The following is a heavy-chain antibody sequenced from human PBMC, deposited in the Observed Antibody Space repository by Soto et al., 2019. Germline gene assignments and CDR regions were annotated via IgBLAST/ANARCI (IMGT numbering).Heavy chain of an antibody. CDR2: IDTSGKT. D-gene: IGHD7-27*01. Sequence: QVQLQESGPGLVEPSETLSLTCTVSGGSLTAYSWNWIRQPVGKGLEWIGRIDTSGKTNYIPSLKSRLTMSIDRFKNQFSLNLKFVTAADTAVYFCAKDESGAADIWGQGTIVTVS. CDR1: GGSLTAYS. J-gene: IGHJ3*02. CDR3: AKDESGAADI. V-gene: IGHV4-4*07.